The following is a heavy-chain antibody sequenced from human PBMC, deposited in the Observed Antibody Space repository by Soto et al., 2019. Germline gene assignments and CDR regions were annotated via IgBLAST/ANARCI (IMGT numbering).Heavy chain of an antibody. Sequence: QVQLQQWGAGLLKPSETLSLTCAVYGGSFSGYYWSWIRQPPGKGLEWIGEINHSGSTNYNPSLKSRVTISVDTSKNQFSLKLSSVTAADTAVHYCARGSLIAAADYCGQGTLVTVSS. CDR3: ARGSLIAAADY. CDR1: GGSFSGYY. J-gene: IGHJ4*02. D-gene: IGHD6-13*01. V-gene: IGHV4-34*01. CDR2: INHSGST.